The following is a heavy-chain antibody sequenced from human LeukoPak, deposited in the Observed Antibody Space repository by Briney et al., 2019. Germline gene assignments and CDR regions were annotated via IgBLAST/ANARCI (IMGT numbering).Heavy chain of an antibody. CDR2: IFPRDSET. J-gene: IGHJ4*02. D-gene: IGHD4-17*01. CDR3: ARRNHGDYENPWDY. CDR1: GYRFTNNW. V-gene: IGHV5-51*01. Sequence: GESLKISCEGSGYRFTNNWIGWVRQMPGKGLDWIGIIFPRDSETRYSPSFQGQVTISADKSIHTASLEWSSLNASDTAMYHCARRNHGDYENPWDYWGQGTLVTVSS.